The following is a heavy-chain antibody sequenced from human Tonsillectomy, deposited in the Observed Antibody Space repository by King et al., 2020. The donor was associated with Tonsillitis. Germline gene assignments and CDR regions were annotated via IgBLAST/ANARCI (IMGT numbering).Heavy chain of an antibody. CDR1: GGSISSNY. D-gene: IGHD4-11*01. CDR2: IYYSGAI. Sequence: QLQESGPGLVKPSETLSLTCTVSGGSISSNYWNWFRQPPGKGLEWIGYIYYSGAINYNPSLESRVTISLDTSKNQFSLNLTSVTAADTAVYYCARESRDYTNYGQYYYYMDVWGKGTTVTVSS. CDR3: ARESRDYTNYGQYYYYMDV. V-gene: IGHV4-59*01. J-gene: IGHJ6*03.